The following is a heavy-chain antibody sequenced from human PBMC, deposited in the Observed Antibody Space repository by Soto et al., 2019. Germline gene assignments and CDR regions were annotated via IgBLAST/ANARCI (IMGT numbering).Heavy chain of an antibody. CDR2: INHSGST. V-gene: IGHV4-34*01. D-gene: IGHD4-17*01. CDR1: GGSFSGYY. CDR3: ARGTSYSDSYFDY. Sequence: SETLSLTCAVYGGSFSGYYWTWIRQPPGTGLEWIGEINHSGSTNYNPSLKSRFTISRDNSKNTVYLQMNSLRLEDTAVYYCARGTSYSDSYFDYWGQGTLVTVSS. J-gene: IGHJ4*02.